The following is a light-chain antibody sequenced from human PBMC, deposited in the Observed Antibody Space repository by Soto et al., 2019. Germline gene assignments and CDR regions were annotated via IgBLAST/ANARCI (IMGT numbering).Light chain of an antibody. V-gene: IGKV1-33*01. CDR1: QDISNY. CDR3: QQYDNLLFT. CDR2: DAS. Sequence: DIQMTQSPSSLSASVGDRVTITCQASQDISNYLNWYQQKPGKAPKLLIYDASNLETGVPSRFSGSGSGTDFTFTISSLQPEDIATDDCQQYDNLLFTFGRGTKVDIK. J-gene: IGKJ3*01.